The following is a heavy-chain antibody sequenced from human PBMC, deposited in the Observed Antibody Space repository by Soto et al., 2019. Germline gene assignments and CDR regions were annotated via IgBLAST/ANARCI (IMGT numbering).Heavy chain of an antibody. CDR1: GGSFSVYY. Sequence: SETLSLTCAVYGGSFSVYYWSWIRQPPGKGLEWIGEINHSGSTNYNPSLKSRVTISLDTSKNQFSLKLSSVTAADTAVYYCAKSRMGIFEAYGMDVWGQGTTVTVSS. V-gene: IGHV4-34*01. CDR2: INHSGST. CDR3: AKSRMGIFEAYGMDV. J-gene: IGHJ6*02. D-gene: IGHD3-3*01.